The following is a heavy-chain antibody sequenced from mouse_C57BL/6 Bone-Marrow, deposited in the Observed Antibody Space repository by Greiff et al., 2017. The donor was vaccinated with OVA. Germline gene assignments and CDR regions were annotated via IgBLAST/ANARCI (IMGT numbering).Heavy chain of an antibody. Sequence: DVKLVESGGGLVKPGGSLKLSCAASGFTFSSYAMSWVRQTPEKRLEWVATISDGGSYTYYPDNVKGRFTISRDNAKNNLYLQMSHLKSEDTAMYYCARDPSSSYWYFDVWGTGTTVTVSS. V-gene: IGHV5-4*01. D-gene: IGHD1-1*01. J-gene: IGHJ1*03. CDR3: ARDPSSSYWYFDV. CDR2: ISDGGSYT. CDR1: GFTFSSYA.